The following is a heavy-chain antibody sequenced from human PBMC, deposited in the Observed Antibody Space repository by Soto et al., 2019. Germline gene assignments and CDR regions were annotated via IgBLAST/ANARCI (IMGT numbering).Heavy chain of an antibody. D-gene: IGHD2-15*01. J-gene: IGHJ3*02. CDR3: ARVDVVVAADAFDI. Sequence: QVQLVESGGGVVQPGRSLRLSCAASEFTFSNFGMHWVRQAPGKGLEWVAVIYYDGSNEYYADSVKGRFTISRDNSKNTLYLQMHSLRAADPAVYYCARVDVVVAADAFDIWGQGTMVTVSS. V-gene: IGHV3-33*01. CDR2: IYYDGSNE. CDR1: EFTFSNFG.